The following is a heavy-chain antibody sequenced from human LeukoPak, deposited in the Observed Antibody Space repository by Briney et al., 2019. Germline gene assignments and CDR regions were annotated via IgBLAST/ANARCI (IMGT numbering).Heavy chain of an antibody. CDR1: GLTLPSNG. Sequence: SVQGSCNASGLTLPSNGISWVRPAPGQGLEWMGWINTYNGDTNYSQNFQGRVTMTTDTSTSTAYMELRSRRSDDTAVHYCGRDYRASGIIFVFDYWGQGNLVTVSS. V-gene: IGHV1-18*01. D-gene: IGHD3-10*01. CDR2: INTYNGDT. CDR3: GRDYRASGIIFVFDY. J-gene: IGHJ4*02.